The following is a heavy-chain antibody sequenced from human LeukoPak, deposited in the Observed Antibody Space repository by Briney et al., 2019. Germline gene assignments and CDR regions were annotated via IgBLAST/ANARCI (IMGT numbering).Heavy chain of an antibody. Sequence: ASVKVSCKVSGYTLTELSMHWVRQAPGKGLEWMGGFDPEDGETIYAQKFQGRVTMTEDTSTDTAYMELSSLRSEDTAVYYCATVFYYGSGSYRQYFQHWGQGTLVTVSS. V-gene: IGHV1-24*01. CDR1: GYTLTELS. CDR3: ATVFYYGSGSYRQYFQH. CDR2: FDPEDGET. D-gene: IGHD3-10*01. J-gene: IGHJ1*01.